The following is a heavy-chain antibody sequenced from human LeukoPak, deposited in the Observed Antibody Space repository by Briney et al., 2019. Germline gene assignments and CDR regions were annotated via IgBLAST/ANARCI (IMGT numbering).Heavy chain of an antibody. CDR2: IKQDGSEK. CDR3: ARGQSGSYDFDY. D-gene: IGHD1-26*01. Sequence: GGSLRLSCAASGFRFSSYWMSWVRQAPGKGREWVANIKQDGSEKYYVDSVKGRFTISRDNAKNSLYLQMNSLRAEDTAVYYCARGQSGSYDFDYWGQGTLVTVSS. V-gene: IGHV3-7*01. J-gene: IGHJ4*02. CDR1: GFRFSSYW.